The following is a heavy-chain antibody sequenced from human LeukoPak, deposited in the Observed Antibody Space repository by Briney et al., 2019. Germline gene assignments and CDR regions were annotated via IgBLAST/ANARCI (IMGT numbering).Heavy chain of an antibody. D-gene: IGHD6-19*01. CDR3: ARVAVSGDN. CDR1: GGSISSYY. V-gene: IGHV4-34*01. CDR2: INHSGST. J-gene: IGHJ4*02. Sequence: PSETLSLTCTVSGGSISSYYWSWIRQPPGKGLEWIGEINHSGSTNYNPSLKSRVTISVDTSKNQFSLKLSSVTAADTAVYYCARVAVSGDNWGQGTLVTVSP.